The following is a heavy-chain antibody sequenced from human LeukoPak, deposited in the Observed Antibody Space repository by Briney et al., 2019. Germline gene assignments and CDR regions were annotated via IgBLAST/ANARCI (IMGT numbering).Heavy chain of an antibody. D-gene: IGHD3-10*01. J-gene: IGHJ4*02. CDR1: GFTFSNYG. V-gene: IGHV3-33*06. CDR3: AQSRNYYGSGSSNYFDY. CDR2: IWYDGSNK. Sequence: GGSLRLSCAASGFTFSNYGMHWVRQAPGKGLEWVAVIWYDGSNKYYADSVKGRFTISRDNSKNTLYLQMNSLRAEDTAVYYCAQSRNYYGSGSSNYFDYWGQGTLVTVSS.